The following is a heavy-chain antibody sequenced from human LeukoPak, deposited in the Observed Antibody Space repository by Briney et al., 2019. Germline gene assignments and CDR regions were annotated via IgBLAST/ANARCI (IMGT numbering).Heavy chain of an antibody. Sequence: ETLSLTCAVYGGSFSGYFWSWIRQPPGKGLEWIGDINHNGGTNYNPSLKSRVTISVDTSKNQFSLKLNSVTAADTAVYYCARYRFGYPAYYYYYMDVWGKGTTVTVSS. CDR2: INHNGGT. J-gene: IGHJ6*03. CDR1: GGSFSGYF. D-gene: IGHD5-18*01. CDR3: ARYRFGYPAYYYYYMDV. V-gene: IGHV4-34*01.